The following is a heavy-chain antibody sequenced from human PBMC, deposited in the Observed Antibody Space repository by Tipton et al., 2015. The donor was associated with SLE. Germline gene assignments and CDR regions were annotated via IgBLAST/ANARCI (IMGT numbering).Heavy chain of an antibody. CDR2: ISSSGSTI. Sequence: SLRLSCAASGFTFSSYEMNWVRRAPGKGLEWVSYISSSGSTIYYADSVKGRFTISRDNAKNSLYLQMNSLRAEDTAVYYCARKKASLYYGSGKGYFDYWGQGTLVTVSS. V-gene: IGHV3-48*03. J-gene: IGHJ4*02. D-gene: IGHD3-10*01. CDR3: ARKKASLYYGSGKGYFDY. CDR1: GFTFSSYE.